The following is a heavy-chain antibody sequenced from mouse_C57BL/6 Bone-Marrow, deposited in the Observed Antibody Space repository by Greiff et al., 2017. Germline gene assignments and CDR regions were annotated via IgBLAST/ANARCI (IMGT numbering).Heavy chain of an antibody. CDR1: GYTFTTYP. CDR2: FHPYNDDT. Sequence: VQLQQSGAELVKPGASVKMSCKASGYTFTTYPIEWMKQNHGKSLVWIGNFHPYNDDTKYNEKFKGKATLTVEKSSRTVYLELSRLTSDDSAVYYCARPYYYGSRDWYFDVWGTGTTVTVSS. J-gene: IGHJ1*03. CDR3: ARPYYYGSRDWYFDV. V-gene: IGHV1-47*01. D-gene: IGHD1-1*01.